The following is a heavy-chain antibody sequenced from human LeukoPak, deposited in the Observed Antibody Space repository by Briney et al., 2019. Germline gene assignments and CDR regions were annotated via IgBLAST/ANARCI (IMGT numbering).Heavy chain of an antibody. Sequence: GGSLRLSCAASGFSFKSNVMSWVRQAPGKGPEWVANIREDGSEKYYVDSAKGRFTISRDNAKNSLYLQMNSLRAEDTAVYYCARARYCSSTTCDRFDYWGQGTLVTVSS. CDR3: ARARYCSSTTCDRFDY. J-gene: IGHJ4*02. V-gene: IGHV3-7*01. CDR1: GFSFKSNV. CDR2: IREDGSEK. D-gene: IGHD2-2*01.